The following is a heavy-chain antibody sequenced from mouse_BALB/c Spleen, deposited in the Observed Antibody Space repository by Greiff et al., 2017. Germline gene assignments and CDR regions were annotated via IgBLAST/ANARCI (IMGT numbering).Heavy chain of an antibody. CDR3: ARGYQFYYFDY. CDR2: ISDGGSYT. Sequence: EVKLMESGGGLVKPGGSLKLSCAASGFTFSDYYMYWVRQTPEKRLEWVATISDGGSYTYYPDSVKGRFTISRDNAKNNLYLQMSSLKSEDTAMYYCARGYQFYYFDYWGQGTTLTVSS. V-gene: IGHV5-4*02. D-gene: IGHD1-1*01. J-gene: IGHJ2*01. CDR1: GFTFSDYY.